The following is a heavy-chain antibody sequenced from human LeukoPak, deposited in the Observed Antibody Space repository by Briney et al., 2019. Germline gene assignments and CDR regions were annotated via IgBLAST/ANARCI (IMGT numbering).Heavy chain of an antibody. D-gene: IGHD3-3*01. CDR3: ATSRAQFLEWLLYPFDY. J-gene: IGHJ4*02. V-gene: IGHV1-8*01. Sequence: ASVKVSCKASGYTFTSYDINWVRQATGQGLEWMGWMNPNSGNTGYAQKFQGRVTMTRNTSISTAYMELSSLRSEDTAVYYCATSRAQFLEWLLYPFDYWGQGTLVTVSS. CDR1: GYTFTSYD. CDR2: MNPNSGNT.